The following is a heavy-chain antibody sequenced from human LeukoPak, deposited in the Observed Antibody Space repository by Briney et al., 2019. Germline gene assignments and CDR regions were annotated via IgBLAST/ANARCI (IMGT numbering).Heavy chain of an antibody. V-gene: IGHV3-23*01. Sequence: GGSLRLSCAASGFTFSTYAMSWVRQAPGKGLEWVSGISGSGDNTNYADSVKGRFTITRDNSKNTLSLQMSSLRVEDTAVYYCARDRSCTGGSCYMDVWGRGTTVTVSS. J-gene: IGHJ6*03. CDR2: ISGSGDNT. CDR1: GFTFSTYA. CDR3: ARDRSCTGGSCYMDV. D-gene: IGHD2-15*01.